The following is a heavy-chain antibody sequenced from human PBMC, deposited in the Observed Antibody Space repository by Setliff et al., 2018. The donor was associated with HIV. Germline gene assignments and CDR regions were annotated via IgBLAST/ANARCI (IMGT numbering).Heavy chain of an antibody. J-gene: IGHJ4*02. CDR2: IYPGDSHT. Sequence: PGESLKISCKGSGYSFTSYWIAWVRQMPGKGLEWMGIIYPGDSHTRYSPSFQGQVTISADKSINTAYLQWSSLQASDTAMYYCARRASKASLDYWGQGTLVTVSS. V-gene: IGHV5-51*01. CDR3: ARRASKASLDY. CDR1: GYSFTSYW.